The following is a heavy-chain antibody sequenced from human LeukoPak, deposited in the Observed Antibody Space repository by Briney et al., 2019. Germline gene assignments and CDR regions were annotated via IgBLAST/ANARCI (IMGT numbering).Heavy chain of an antibody. CDR2: ISSSSSYT. CDR3: ARAHYYDSSGYYGGH. J-gene: IGHJ4*02. Sequence: PGGSLRLSCAASGFTFSDYYMSWIRQAPGKGLEWVSYISSSSSYTNYADSVKGRFTISRDNAKNSLYLQMNSLRAEDTAVYYCARAHYYDSSGYYGGHWGQGTLVTASS. D-gene: IGHD3-22*01. CDR1: GFTFSDYY. V-gene: IGHV3-11*05.